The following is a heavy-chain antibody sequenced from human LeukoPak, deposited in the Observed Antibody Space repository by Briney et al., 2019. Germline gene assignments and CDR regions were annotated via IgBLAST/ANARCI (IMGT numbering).Heavy chain of an antibody. V-gene: IGHV3-23*01. J-gene: IGHJ4*02. Sequence: GGSLRLSCAGSGFTFSRYTMSWVRQAPGKGLEWVSVIGAAGVTYYAESVKGRFIISRDNDKNTVYLQMNCLSAEDMAVYYCVRDDDMSSGWYELDYWGQGTLVTVSS. CDR2: IGAAGVT. CDR1: GFTFSRYT. CDR3: VRDDDMSSGWYELDY. D-gene: IGHD6-19*01.